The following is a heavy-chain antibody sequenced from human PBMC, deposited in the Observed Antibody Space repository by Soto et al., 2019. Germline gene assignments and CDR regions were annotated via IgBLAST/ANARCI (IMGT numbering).Heavy chain of an antibody. CDR1: GGSVSSGSYY. V-gene: IGHV4-61*01. Sequence: QVQLQESGPGLVKPSETLSLTCTVSGGSVSSGSYYWSWIRQPPGKGLEWIGYIYYSGSTNYNPSLKSRVTISVDTSKNQFSLKLSSVTAADTAVYYCARGSLLNDFWSGYPDAFDIWDQGTMVTVSS. CDR2: IYYSGST. CDR3: ARGSLLNDFWSGYPDAFDI. J-gene: IGHJ3*02. D-gene: IGHD3-3*01.